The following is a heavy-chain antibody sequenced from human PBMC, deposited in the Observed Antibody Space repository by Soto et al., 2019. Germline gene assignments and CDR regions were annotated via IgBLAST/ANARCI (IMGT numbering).Heavy chain of an antibody. V-gene: IGHV4-4*02. J-gene: IGHJ6*02. Sequence: SETLSLTSDFSGGSISSSNWWSWVCQPTGKGLEGIKEIYHSANTNYTPPPKSRVTISVDKSKNLFSLKLSSVTAADTAVYYCAREVWHYGSGMPYPGGMDVWGQGTTVTVSS. CDR3: AREVWHYGSGMPYPGGMDV. CDR1: GGSISSSNW. D-gene: IGHD3-10*01. CDR2: IYHSANT.